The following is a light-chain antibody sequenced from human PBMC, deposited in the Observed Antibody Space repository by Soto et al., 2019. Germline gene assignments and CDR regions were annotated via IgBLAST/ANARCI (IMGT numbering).Light chain of an antibody. CDR1: SSDVGDYKY. V-gene: IGLV2-11*01. CDR2: DVG. J-gene: IGLJ1*01. CDR3: CSHAGNYIYV. Sequence: QSALTQPRSVSGSPGQSLTISCTGTSSDVGDYKYVSWYQQHPGQAPRLMIFDVGNRPSGVPARFSGSKSGNTASLTISGLQPEDEADYYCCSHAGNYIYVFGLGTKVTVL.